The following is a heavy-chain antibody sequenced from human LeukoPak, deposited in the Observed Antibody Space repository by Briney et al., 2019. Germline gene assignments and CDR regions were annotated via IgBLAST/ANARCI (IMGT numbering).Heavy chain of an antibody. CDR3: AKSSSSWYRFDY. CDR2: ISGSGGST. D-gene: IGHD6-13*01. J-gene: IGHJ4*02. V-gene: IGHV3-23*01. Sequence: GGSLRLSCAASGFTFSSYAMSWVRQAPGKGLEWVSAISGSGGSTYYADSVKGRFTISRDNSKNTLYPQMDSLRAEDTAVYYCAKSSSSWYRFDYWGQGTLVTVSS. CDR1: GFTFSSYA.